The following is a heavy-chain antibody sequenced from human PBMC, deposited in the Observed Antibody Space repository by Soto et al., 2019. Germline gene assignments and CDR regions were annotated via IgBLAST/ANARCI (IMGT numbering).Heavy chain of an antibody. J-gene: IGHJ5*02. CDR3: ARDYCSGGSCYSIWFDP. CDR2: MNPNSGNT. CDR1: RYTFTSYD. D-gene: IGHD2-15*01. Sequence: ASVKVSCKASRYTFTSYDINWVRQATGQGLEWMGWMNPNSGNTGYAQKFQGRVTMTRNTSISTAYMELSSLRSEDTAVYYCARDYCSGGSCYSIWFDPWGQGTLVTVSS. V-gene: IGHV1-8*01.